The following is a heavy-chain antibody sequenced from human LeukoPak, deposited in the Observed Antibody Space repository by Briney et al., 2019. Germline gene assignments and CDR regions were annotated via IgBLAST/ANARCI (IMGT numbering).Heavy chain of an antibody. V-gene: IGHV3-64D*06. Sequence: PGGSLRLSCSASGFTFSSYAMHWVRQAPGKGLEYVSAISSNGGSTYYADSVKGRFTISRDNSKNTLYLQMSSLRAEDTAVYYCVKDLGPATSYYYDFWSGYYGYYYYGMDVWGQGTTVTVSS. D-gene: IGHD3-3*01. J-gene: IGHJ6*02. CDR3: VKDLGPATSYYYDFWSGYYGYYYYGMDV. CDR2: ISSNGGST. CDR1: GFTFSSYA.